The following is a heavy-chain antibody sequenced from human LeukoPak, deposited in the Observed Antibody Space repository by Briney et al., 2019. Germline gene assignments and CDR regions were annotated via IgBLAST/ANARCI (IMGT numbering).Heavy chain of an antibody. CDR3: ARGDPYSSGLPV. CDR2: IYSGGST. J-gene: IGHJ4*02. D-gene: IGHD6-19*01. Sequence: PGGSLRLSCAASGFTVSSKYMSWVRQAPGKGLEWVSVIYSGGSTYYADSVKGRFTISRDNSKNTLYLQMNSLRAEDTAVYYCARGDPYSSGLPVWGQGTLVTVSS. V-gene: IGHV3-53*01. CDR1: GFTVSSKY.